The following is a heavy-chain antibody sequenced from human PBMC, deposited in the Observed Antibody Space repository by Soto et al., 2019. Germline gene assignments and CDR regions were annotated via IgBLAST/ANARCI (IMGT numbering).Heavy chain of an antibody. CDR1: GYTFTSYG. CDR3: ARAVAVAGTRWGVDY. J-gene: IGHJ4*02. D-gene: IGHD6-19*01. CDR2: ISAYNGNT. Sequence: ASVKVSCKASGYTFTSYGISWVRQAPGQGLEWMGWISAYNGNTNYAQKLQGRVTMTTDTSTSTAYMELRSLRSDDTAVYYCARAVAVAGTRWGVDYWGQGTLVTVPQ. V-gene: IGHV1-18*01.